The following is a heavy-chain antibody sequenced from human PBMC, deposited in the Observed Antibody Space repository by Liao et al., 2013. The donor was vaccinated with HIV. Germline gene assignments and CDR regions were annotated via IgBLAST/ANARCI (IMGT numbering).Heavy chain of an antibody. Sequence: QVQLQESGPGLVKPSQTLSLTCSVSGGSIRSGSYYWTWIRQPAGKGLEWIGRIYTSGSTNYNPSLKSRVTMSVDTSKNQFSLNLNSVTAADTAVYYCARVHGFFDFWGQGTLVTVSS. D-gene: IGHD2-2*03. CDR1: GGSIRSGSYY. J-gene: IGHJ4*02. V-gene: IGHV4-61*02. CDR2: IYTSGST. CDR3: ARVHGFFDF.